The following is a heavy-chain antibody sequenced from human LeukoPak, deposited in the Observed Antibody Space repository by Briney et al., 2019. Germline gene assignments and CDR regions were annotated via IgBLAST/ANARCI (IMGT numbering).Heavy chain of an antibody. Sequence: PGRSLRLSCAAPGFTFSSYAMSWVRQAPGKGLEWVSVISGSGGTTYSADSVKGRFTISRDNSKNTLYLQMNSLRAEDTAAYYCARARYFYDNSGYAGDYWGQGTLVTVSS. CDR1: GFTFSSYA. CDR2: ISGSGGTT. V-gene: IGHV3-23*01. D-gene: IGHD3-22*01. CDR3: ARARYFYDNSGYAGDY. J-gene: IGHJ4*02.